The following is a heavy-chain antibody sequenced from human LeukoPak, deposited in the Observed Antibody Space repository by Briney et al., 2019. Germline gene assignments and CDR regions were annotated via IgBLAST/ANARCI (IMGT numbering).Heavy chain of an antibody. D-gene: IGHD3-22*01. Sequence: ASVKVSCKASGYTFTSYDINWVRQATGQGLEWMGWMNPNSGNTGYAQKFQGRVTMTEDTSTDTAYMELSSLRSEDTAVYYCATGTLYYYDSSGYPKHFDYWGQGTLATVSS. V-gene: IGHV1-8*02. CDR1: GYTFTSYD. CDR3: ATGTLYYYDSSGYPKHFDY. J-gene: IGHJ4*02. CDR2: MNPNSGNT.